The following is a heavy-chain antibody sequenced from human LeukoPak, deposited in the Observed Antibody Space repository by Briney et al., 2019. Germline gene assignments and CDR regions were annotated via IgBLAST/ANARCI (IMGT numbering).Heavy chain of an antibody. CDR2: LSDSGGNT. V-gene: IGHV3-23*01. Sequence: GGSLTLSCVASGFAFSNYAMSWVRQAPGKGLEWVSSLSDSGGNTYYADSVKGRFNISRENSKKTVYLQMTSLRVEDTAVYYCAKDPQDYWGQGTLVIVSS. CDR3: AKDPQDY. J-gene: IGHJ4*02. CDR1: GFAFSNYA.